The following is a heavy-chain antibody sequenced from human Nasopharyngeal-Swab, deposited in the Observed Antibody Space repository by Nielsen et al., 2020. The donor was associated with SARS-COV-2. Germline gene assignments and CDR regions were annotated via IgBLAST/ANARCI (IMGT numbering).Heavy chain of an antibody. CDR1: GFTFSSYG. V-gene: IGHV3-30*18. CDR2: ISYDGSNK. Sequence: GGSLRLSCAASGFTFSSYGMHWVHQAPGKGLEWVAVISYDGSNKYYADSVKGRFTISRDNSKNTLYLQMNSLRAEDTAVYYCAKDYYDSSGYYYPLRFDYWGQGTLVTVSS. J-gene: IGHJ4*02. D-gene: IGHD3-22*01. CDR3: AKDYYDSSGYYYPLRFDY.